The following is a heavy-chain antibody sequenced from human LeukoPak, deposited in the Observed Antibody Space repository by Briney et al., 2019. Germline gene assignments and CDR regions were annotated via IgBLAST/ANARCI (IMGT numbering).Heavy chain of an antibody. D-gene: IGHD4-17*01. J-gene: IGHJ4*02. V-gene: IGHV3-73*01. CDR1: GFTFSGSA. CDR2: IRGKANSYAT. Sequence: GGSLRLSCAASGFTFSGSAMHWVRQASGKGLEWVGRIRGKANSYATAYAASVKGRFTISRDDSKNTAYLQMNSLKTEDTAVYYCTRSVTTGSGWGQGTLVTVSS. CDR3: TRSVTTGSG.